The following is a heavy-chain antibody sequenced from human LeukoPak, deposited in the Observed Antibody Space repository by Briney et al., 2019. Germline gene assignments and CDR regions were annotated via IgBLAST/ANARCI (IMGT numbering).Heavy chain of an antibody. Sequence: GESLKISCKGSGYNFTNYWIAWVRQMPGKGLKWTRIIYPNDSDTRYGPSFQGHVSISADKSINTAYLKWSSLKASDTAMYFCARPNITYYYDSSGYDGFDVWGQGTMVTVSS. CDR1: GYNFTNYW. V-gene: IGHV5-51*01. CDR2: IYPNDSDT. D-gene: IGHD3-22*01. CDR3: ARPNITYYYDSSGYDGFDV. J-gene: IGHJ3*01.